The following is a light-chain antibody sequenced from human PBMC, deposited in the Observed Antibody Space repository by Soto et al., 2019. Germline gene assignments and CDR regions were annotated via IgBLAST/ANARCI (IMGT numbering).Light chain of an antibody. V-gene: IGLV2-14*01. J-gene: IGLJ2*01. Sequence: QSALTQPASVSGSPGQSITISSTGTSSDVGGYNYVSWYQQHPGKAPKLMIYDVSNRPSGVSNRFSGSKSGNTASLTISGLQAEDEADYYCSSYISRSTYVVFGGGTKLTVL. CDR3: SSYISRSTYVV. CDR2: DVS. CDR1: SSDVGGYNY.